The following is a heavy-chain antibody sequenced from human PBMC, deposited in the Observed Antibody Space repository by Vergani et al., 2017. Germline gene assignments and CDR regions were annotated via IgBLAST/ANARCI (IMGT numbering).Heavy chain of an antibody. V-gene: IGHV1-46*03. CDR1: GYTFTAYY. CDR2: ISPDGFST. J-gene: IGHJ4*02. CDR3: ARDPPLTGFFAS. D-gene: IGHD3-9*01. Sequence: QVQLVQSGAEVGKPGASGKISCKASGYTFTAYYIHWVRQAPEQGLEWVGVISPDGFSTFYAQKFQGRVTITRDTSTSTVYVEVTSLRSDDTAVYYCARDPPLTGFFASWGQGTLVTVSS.